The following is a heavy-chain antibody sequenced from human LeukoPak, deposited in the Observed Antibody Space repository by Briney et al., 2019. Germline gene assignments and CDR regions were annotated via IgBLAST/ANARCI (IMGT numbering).Heavy chain of an antibody. CDR2: ISSSGSTI. V-gene: IGHV3-48*03. J-gene: IGHJ3*02. CDR1: GFTFSSYE. D-gene: IGHD3-3*01. CDR3: AHHGGGTIRIAAFDI. Sequence: GGSLRLSCAASGFTFSSYEMNWVRQAPGKGLEWVSYISSSGSTIYYADSVKGRFTISRDNAKNSLYLQMNSLRAEDTAIYYCAHHGGGTIRIAAFDIWGQGTMVTVSS.